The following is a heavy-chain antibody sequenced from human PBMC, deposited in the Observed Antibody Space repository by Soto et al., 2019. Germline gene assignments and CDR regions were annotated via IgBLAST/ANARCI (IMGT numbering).Heavy chain of an antibody. CDR1: GFTFSSYA. V-gene: IGHV3-23*01. D-gene: IGHD3-22*01. J-gene: IGHJ4*02. Sequence: TGGPLSLSCAASGFTFSSYAMSWFRQAPGKGLEWVSAISGSGGSTYYADSVKGRFTISRDNSKNTLYLQMNSLRAEDTAVYYCASTMIVVVTPFWGQGTLVTVSS. CDR2: ISGSGGST. CDR3: ASTMIVVVTPF.